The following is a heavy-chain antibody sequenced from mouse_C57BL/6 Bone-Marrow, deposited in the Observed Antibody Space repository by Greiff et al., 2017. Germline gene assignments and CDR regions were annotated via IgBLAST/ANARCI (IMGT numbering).Heavy chain of an antibody. Sequence: EVMLVESGGGLVKPGGSLKLSCAASGFTFSDYGMHWVRQAPEKGLEWVAYISSGSSTINYADTVKGRFTISRDNAKNTLFLQMTSLKSEDTAMYYCARPAYYSNYLFYYFDYWGQGTTLTVSS. CDR2: ISSGSSTI. J-gene: IGHJ2*01. D-gene: IGHD2-5*01. V-gene: IGHV5-17*01. CDR3: ARPAYYSNYLFYYFDY. CDR1: GFTFSDYG.